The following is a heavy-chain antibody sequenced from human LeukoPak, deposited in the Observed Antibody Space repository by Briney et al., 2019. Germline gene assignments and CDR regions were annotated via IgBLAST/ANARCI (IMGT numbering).Heavy chain of an antibody. CDR1: GFAFNRYS. Sequence: GSLRLSCAASGFAFNRYSMNWVRQPPGKGLEWIGYIYYSGSTNYNPSLKSRVTISVDTSKNQFSLKLSSVTAADTALYYCARGQQVVKYWGQGTLVTVSS. V-gene: IGHV4-59*01. J-gene: IGHJ4*02. CDR2: IYYSGST. CDR3: ARGQQVVKY. D-gene: IGHD6-13*01.